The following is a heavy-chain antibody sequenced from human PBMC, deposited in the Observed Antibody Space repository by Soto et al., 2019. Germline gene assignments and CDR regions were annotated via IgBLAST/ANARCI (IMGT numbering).Heavy chain of an antibody. V-gene: IGHV4-38-2*01. D-gene: IGHD2-2*01. Sequence: KTSETLSLTCAVSGYFISSGYYWGWIRQPPGKGLEWIGSMFHSGSTHYNPSLKSRVTISVDTSKNHFSLRLSSVTASDTAVYYCARGHTVVAPTVGWFDPWGQGTLVTVSS. CDR3: ARGHTVVAPTVGWFDP. CDR1: GYFISSGYY. CDR2: MFHSGST. J-gene: IGHJ5*02.